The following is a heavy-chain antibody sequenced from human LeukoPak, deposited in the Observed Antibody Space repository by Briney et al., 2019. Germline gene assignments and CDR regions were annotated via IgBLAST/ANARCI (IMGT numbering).Heavy chain of an antibody. Sequence: GGSLRLSCAASGFSFINYGMHWVRQAPDRGLEWVAFIRYDGIQKYYADSVKGRFTISRDDSENTVYLQMHSLKPDDTAAYFCAKASGRSAYGLDYWGQGTLVTV. CDR2: IRYDGIQK. V-gene: IGHV3-30*02. CDR3: AKASGRSAYGLDY. D-gene: IGHD3-16*01. CDR1: GFSFINYG. J-gene: IGHJ4*02.